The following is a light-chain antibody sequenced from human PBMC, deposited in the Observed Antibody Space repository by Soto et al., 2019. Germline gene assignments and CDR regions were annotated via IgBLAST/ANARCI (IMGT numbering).Light chain of an antibody. Sequence: DIQMTQSPSSLSASVGDRVTITCRASQGISSFVAWYQQKPGKVPRLLISGASTLQSGVPSRFSGSGSGTDFTLTITSLQPEDVATYYVQKYSSVITFGQGTRLEIK. J-gene: IGKJ5*01. CDR3: QKYSSVIT. CDR2: GAS. V-gene: IGKV1-27*01. CDR1: QGISSF.